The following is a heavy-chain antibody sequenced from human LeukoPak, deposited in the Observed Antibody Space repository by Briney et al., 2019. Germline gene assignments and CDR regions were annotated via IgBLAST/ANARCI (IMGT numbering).Heavy chain of an antibody. J-gene: IGHJ5*02. Sequence: GGSLRLSCAASGSTFSNAWMSWVRQAPGKGLEWVGRIKSKTVGGTTDYAAPVKGRFTISRDDSKNTLYLQMNSLKTEDTAVYYCTTGFDPWGQGTLVTVSS. CDR3: TTGFDP. CDR2: IKSKTVGGTT. V-gene: IGHV3-15*01. CDR1: GSTFSNAW.